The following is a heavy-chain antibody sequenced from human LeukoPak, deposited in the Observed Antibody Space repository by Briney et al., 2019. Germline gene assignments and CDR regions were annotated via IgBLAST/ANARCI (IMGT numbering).Heavy chain of an antibody. D-gene: IGHD5-18*01. V-gene: IGHV3-74*01. Sequence: GGSLRLSCAASGFTFSDTWMHWVRQAPGEGLVWVSRIRSDGSDTRYAESVKGRFTISRDNAKNTLYLQMNSLRAEDTAVYYCAKDLAMAPYYYYYMDVWGKGTTVTISS. J-gene: IGHJ6*03. CDR2: IRSDGSDT. CDR3: AKDLAMAPYYYYYMDV. CDR1: GFTFSDTW.